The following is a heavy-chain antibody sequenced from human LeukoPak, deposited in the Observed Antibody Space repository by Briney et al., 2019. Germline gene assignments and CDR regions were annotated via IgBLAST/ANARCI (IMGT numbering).Heavy chain of an antibody. V-gene: IGHV4-4*07. J-gene: IGHJ5*02. D-gene: IGHD6-19*01. CDR2: IYTSGST. CDR3: ARDHGGWYFSWFDP. Sequence: PSETLSLTCTVSGGSISSYYWSWIRQPAGKGLEWIGRIYTSGSTNYNPSLKSRVTISVDKSKNQFSLKLSSVTAADTAVYSCARDHGGWYFSWFDPWGQGTLVTVSS. CDR1: GGSISSYY.